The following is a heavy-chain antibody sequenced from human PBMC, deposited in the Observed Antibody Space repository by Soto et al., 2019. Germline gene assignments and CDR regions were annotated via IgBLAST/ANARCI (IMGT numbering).Heavy chain of an antibody. Sequence: EVQLLESGGGLVQPGGSLRLSCAASGFTFSSYAMSWVRQAPGKGLEWVSAISGSGGSTYYADSVKGRFTISRDNSKHTLYLQMNSLRAEDTAVYYCASISSSSWYWDYWGQGTLVTVSS. CDR2: ISGSGGST. J-gene: IGHJ4*02. D-gene: IGHD6-13*01. CDR3: ASISSSSWYWDY. V-gene: IGHV3-23*01. CDR1: GFTFSSYA.